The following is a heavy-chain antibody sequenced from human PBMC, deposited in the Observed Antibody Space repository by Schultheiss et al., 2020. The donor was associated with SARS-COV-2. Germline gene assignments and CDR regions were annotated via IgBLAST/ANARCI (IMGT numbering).Heavy chain of an antibody. Sequence: SETLSLTCTVSGGSVSSGSYYWSWIRQPPGKGLEWIGEINHSGSTNYNPSLKSRVTISVDKSKNQFSLKLSSVTAADTAVYYCARDDSNYPNWFDPWGQGTLVTVSS. CDR2: INHSGST. J-gene: IGHJ5*02. CDR1: GGSVSSGSYY. D-gene: IGHD4-11*01. CDR3: ARDDSNYPNWFDP. V-gene: IGHV4-61*01.